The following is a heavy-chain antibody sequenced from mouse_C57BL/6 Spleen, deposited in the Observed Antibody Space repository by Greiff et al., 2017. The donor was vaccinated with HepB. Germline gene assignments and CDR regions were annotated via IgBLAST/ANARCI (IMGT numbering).Heavy chain of an antibody. CDR3: ARDLGPYYFDN. J-gene: IGHJ2*01. V-gene: IGHV1-82*01. CDR2: IYPGDGDT. D-gene: IGHD4-1*01. Sequence: QVQLKQSGPELVKPGASVKISCKASGYAFSSSWMNWVKQRPGKGLEWIGRIYPGDGDTNYNGKFKGKATLTADKSSSTAYMQLSSLTSEDSAVYFCARDLGPYYFDNWGQGTTLTVSS. CDR1: GYAFSSSW.